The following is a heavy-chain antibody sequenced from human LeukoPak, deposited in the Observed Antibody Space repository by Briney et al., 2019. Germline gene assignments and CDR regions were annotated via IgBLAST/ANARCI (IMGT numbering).Heavy chain of an antibody. J-gene: IGHJ4*02. CDR2: ISGSGGST. CDR3: AKARASIFGVVDDFDY. V-gene: IGHV3-23*01. Sequence: GGSLRLSCAASGFTFSSYAMRWVRQAPGKGLAWVSAISGSGGSTYYADSVKGRFTISRDNSKNTLYLQMNSLRAEDTAVYYCAKARASIFGVVDDFDYWGQGTLVTVSS. D-gene: IGHD3-3*01. CDR1: GFTFSSYA.